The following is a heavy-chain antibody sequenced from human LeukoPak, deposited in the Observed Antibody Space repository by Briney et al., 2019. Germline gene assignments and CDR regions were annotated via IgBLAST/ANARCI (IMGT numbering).Heavy chain of an antibody. CDR1: GYSISSGFY. D-gene: IGHD3-10*01. Sequence: SETLSLTCTVSGYSISSGFYWGWIRQPPGKGLEWIGTIHHSRGTNYNPSLKSRVSISLDTSKNHFSLRLNSLTAADTAVYYCTRFGPDYWGQGTLATVSS. CDR3: TRFGPDY. CDR2: IHHSRGT. J-gene: IGHJ4*02. V-gene: IGHV4-38-2*02.